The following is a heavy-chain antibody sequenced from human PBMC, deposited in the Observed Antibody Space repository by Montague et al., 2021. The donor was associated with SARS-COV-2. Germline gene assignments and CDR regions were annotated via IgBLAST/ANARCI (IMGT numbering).Heavy chain of an antibody. CDR1: GGSISSRSSY. J-gene: IGHJ6*02. CDR2: VYYRGST. V-gene: IGHV4-39*07. Sequence: SETLSLTCTVSGGSISSRSSYWGWIRQPPGQGLVCIGSVYYRGSTYYNPSLKSRVTISVDTSKNQFSLKLSSVTAADTAVYYCARDGSLRFEILIGPRHYYYGMDVWGQGSTVTVSS. CDR3: ARDGSLRFEILIGPRHYYYGMDV. D-gene: IGHD3-9*01.